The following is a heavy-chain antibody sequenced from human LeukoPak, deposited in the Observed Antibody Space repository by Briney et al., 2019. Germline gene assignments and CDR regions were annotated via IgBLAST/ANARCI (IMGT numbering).Heavy chain of an antibody. CDR3: ARDKHYYDSDAFDI. CDR1: GGTFSSYA. D-gene: IGHD3-22*01. CDR2: IIPIFGTA. J-gene: IGHJ3*02. Sequence: ASVKVSCKASGGTFSSYAISWVRQAPGQGLEWMGRIIPIFGTANYAQKFQGRATITTDESTSTAHMELSSLRSEDTAVYYCARDKHYYDSDAFDIWGQGKMVTVSS. V-gene: IGHV1-69*05.